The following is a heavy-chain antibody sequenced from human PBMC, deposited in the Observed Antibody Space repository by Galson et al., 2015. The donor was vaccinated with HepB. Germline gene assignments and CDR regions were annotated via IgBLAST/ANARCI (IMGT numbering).Heavy chain of an antibody. J-gene: IGHJ4*02. D-gene: IGHD3-16*01. Sequence: SLRLSCAASGFTFRDHYMSWIRQAPGMGLEWVSYINGSSSFTNYADSVKGRFTVSRDNAKNSLFLQMNSLRADDTAVYYGARDRRETLSWGFDSWGQGTLVTVSS. CDR1: GFTFRDHY. CDR3: ARDRRETLSWGFDS. CDR2: INGSSSFT. V-gene: IGHV3-11*05.